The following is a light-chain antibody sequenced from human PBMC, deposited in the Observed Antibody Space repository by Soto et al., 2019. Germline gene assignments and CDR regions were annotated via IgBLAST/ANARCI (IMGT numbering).Light chain of an antibody. Sequence: QSVLTQPPSASGTPGQTVTISCSGRSSNIGSNYVYWYQQLPGTAPRLLMYRADQRPSGVPDRFSGSKSGTSASLAISGLRSEDEADYYCAAWDDIVSGLFFGGGTKLTVL. V-gene: IGLV1-47*01. CDR1: SSNIGSNY. CDR3: AAWDDIVSGLF. J-gene: IGLJ2*01. CDR2: RAD.